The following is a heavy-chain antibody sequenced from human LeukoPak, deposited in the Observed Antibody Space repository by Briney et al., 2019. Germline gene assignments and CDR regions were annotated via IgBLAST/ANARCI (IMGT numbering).Heavy chain of an antibody. CDR3: ARVVTPGNSGYLDY. CDR2: IIPIFGIA. J-gene: IGHJ4*02. V-gene: IGHV1-69*04. Sequence: SVKVSCKASGGTFSSYAISWVRQAPGQGLEWMGRIIPIFGIANYAQKFQGRVTITADKSTSTAYMELSSLRSEDTAVYYCARVVTPGNSGYLDYRGQGTLVTVSS. CDR1: GGTFSSYA. D-gene: IGHD4-23*01.